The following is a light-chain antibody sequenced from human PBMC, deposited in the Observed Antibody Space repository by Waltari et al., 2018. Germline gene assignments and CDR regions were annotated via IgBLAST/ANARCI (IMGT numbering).Light chain of an antibody. CDR1: SSNIGSNY. CDR2: RNN. J-gene: IGLJ1*01. CDR3: SAWDDSLSGGV. Sequence: QSVLTQPPSASGTPGQRVTVSCSGSSSNIGSNYVYWYQQLPGTAPKLLSYRNNRRPSGVPDRFSGSKSGTAASLAISGLRSEDEADYYCSAWDDSLSGGVFGTGTKVTVL. V-gene: IGLV1-47*01.